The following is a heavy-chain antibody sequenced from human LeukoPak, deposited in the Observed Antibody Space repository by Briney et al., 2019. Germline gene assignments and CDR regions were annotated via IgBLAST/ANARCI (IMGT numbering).Heavy chain of an antibody. CDR3: ARGVGSASYYYYGMDV. Sequence: EPGGSLRLSCAASGFTFSSYAMHWVRQAPGKGLEWVAVISYGGSNKYYADSVKGRFTISRDNSKNTLYLQMNSLRAEDTAVYYCARGVGSASYYYYGMDVWGQGTTVTVSS. V-gene: IGHV3-30-3*01. CDR2: ISYGGSNK. D-gene: IGHD6-19*01. J-gene: IGHJ6*02. CDR1: GFTFSSYA.